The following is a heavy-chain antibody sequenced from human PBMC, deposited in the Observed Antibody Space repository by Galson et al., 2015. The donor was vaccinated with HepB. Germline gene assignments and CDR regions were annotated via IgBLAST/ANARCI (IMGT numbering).Heavy chain of an antibody. CDR2: INAGNGNT. D-gene: IGHD5-18*01. CDR3: ARVPSYGPREGYYFDY. V-gene: IGHV1-3*01. J-gene: IGHJ4*02. CDR1: GYTFTSYA. Sequence: SVKVSCKASGYTFTSYAMHWVRQAPGQRLEWMGWINAGNGNTKYSQKFQGRVTITRDTSASTAYMELSSLRSEDTAVYYCARVPSYGPREGYYFDYWGQGTLVTVSS.